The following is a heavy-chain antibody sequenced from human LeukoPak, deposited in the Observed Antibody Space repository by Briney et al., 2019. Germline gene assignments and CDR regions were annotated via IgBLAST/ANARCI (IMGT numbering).Heavy chain of an antibody. CDR2: ISSSSSYI. V-gene: IGHV3-21*01. D-gene: IGHD1-26*01. J-gene: IGHJ4*02. Sequence: GGSLRLSCAASGFTFSSYSMNWVRQAPGKGREWVSSISSSSSYIYYADSVKGRFTISRDNAKNSLYLQMNSLRAEDTAVYYCARERNWELPRVELDYWGQGTLVTVSS. CDR3: ARERNWELPRVELDY. CDR1: GFTFSSYS.